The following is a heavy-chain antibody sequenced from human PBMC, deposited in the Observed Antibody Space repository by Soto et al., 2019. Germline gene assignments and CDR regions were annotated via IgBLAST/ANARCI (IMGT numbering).Heavy chain of an antibody. J-gene: IGHJ4*02. D-gene: IGHD2-2*02. CDR2: IAYDGSNN. V-gene: IGHV3-30-3*01. Sequence: PGGSLRLSCAASGFTFSNYSMHWVRQAPGKGLEWVAVIAYDGSNNYYADSVTCRCTISRDHAKNTLYLQMNILRAEDTAVYYCARDRSAGVCSRTSCYRSDLSDXWGQGTVVTVSX. CDR1: GFTFSNYS. CDR3: ARDRSAGVCSRTSCYRSDLSDX.